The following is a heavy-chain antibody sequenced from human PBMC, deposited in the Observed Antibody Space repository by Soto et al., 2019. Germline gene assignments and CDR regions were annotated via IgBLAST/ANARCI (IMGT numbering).Heavy chain of an antibody. Sequence: GSLRLSCAASGFTFSSYSMNWVRQAPGKGLEWVSSISSSSSYIYYADSVKGRFTISRDNAKNSLYLQMNSLRAEDTAVYYCARAGGYDYIWGSSEPAEYFQHWGQGTLVTVSS. J-gene: IGHJ1*01. D-gene: IGHD3-16*01. V-gene: IGHV3-21*01. CDR3: ARAGGYDYIWGSSEPAEYFQH. CDR2: ISSSSSYI. CDR1: GFTFSSYS.